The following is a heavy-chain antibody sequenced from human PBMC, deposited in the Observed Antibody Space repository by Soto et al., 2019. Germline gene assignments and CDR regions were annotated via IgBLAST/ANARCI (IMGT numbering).Heavy chain of an antibody. CDR2: IVPLFRTT. CDR3: TKDDGYNDSTYYHYFGMDV. Sequence: GASVKVSCKTSGGTFSSYAISWVRQAPGQGLEWMGGIVPLFRTTNYAQKFQGRVTITADTSTYTVYMELNSLRPEDTAVYYCTKDDGYNDSTYYHYFGMDVWGQGTTVTVSS. V-gene: IGHV1-69*06. D-gene: IGHD5-12*01. CDR1: GGTFSSYA. J-gene: IGHJ6*02.